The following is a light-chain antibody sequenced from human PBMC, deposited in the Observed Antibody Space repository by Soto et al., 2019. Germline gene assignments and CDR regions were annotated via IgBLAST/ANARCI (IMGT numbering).Light chain of an antibody. CDR1: QSVFRNSNYKYY. V-gene: IGKV1-5*01. Sequence: DIVMTHSPDSLGVSLDERATINCKSRQSVFRNSNYKYYLAWYQQKPGNSPKXLIYDASTLESGVPSRFSGSGSGTLFPLTISSLNPDDFATYFCQQYNSHRTFGQGTKVDIK. CDR3: QQYNSHRT. J-gene: IGKJ1*01. CDR2: DAS.